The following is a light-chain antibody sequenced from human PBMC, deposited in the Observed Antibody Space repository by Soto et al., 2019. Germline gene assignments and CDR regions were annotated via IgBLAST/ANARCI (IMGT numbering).Light chain of an antibody. V-gene: IGLV1-47*01. Sequence: QSVLTQPPSASGTPGQTVTISCSGSNSNLGNNYVYWFQQFPGMAPKLLIYRNNQRPSGVPDRFSASKSGTSASLAISGLRSDDEAIYYCAPWDDRQSGPVFGGGTKLTVL. J-gene: IGLJ3*02. CDR3: APWDDRQSGPV. CDR2: RNN. CDR1: NSNLGNNY.